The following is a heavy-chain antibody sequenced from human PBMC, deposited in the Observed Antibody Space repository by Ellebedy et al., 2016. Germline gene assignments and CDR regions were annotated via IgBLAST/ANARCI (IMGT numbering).Heavy chain of an antibody. V-gene: IGHV4-39*07. CDR3: ARDGSSIGWPFDY. CDR1: GGSISSDNYY. J-gene: IGHJ4*02. Sequence: GSLRLSCTVSGGSISSDNYYWGWIRQPPGKGLEWIGSVSYSGSTYYNPSLKSRVTISVDTSKNQFSLKLNSVTAADTAVYYCARDGSSIGWPFDYWGQGTLVTVSS. CDR2: VSYSGST. D-gene: IGHD6-19*01.